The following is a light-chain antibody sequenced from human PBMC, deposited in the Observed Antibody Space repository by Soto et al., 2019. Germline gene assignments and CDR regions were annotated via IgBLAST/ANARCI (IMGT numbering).Light chain of an antibody. V-gene: IGLV2-23*02. CDR2: AVT. CDR3: SSYAGSSSYV. CDR1: SSDIGNYKL. Sequence: SALTQPASVSGSPGQSITISCTGTSSDIGNYKLVSWFQQHPGKAPRLIIFAVTERPAGISVRFSGSKSGNTASLTISGLQAEDEADYYCSSYAGSSSYVFGTGTKLTVL. J-gene: IGLJ1*01.